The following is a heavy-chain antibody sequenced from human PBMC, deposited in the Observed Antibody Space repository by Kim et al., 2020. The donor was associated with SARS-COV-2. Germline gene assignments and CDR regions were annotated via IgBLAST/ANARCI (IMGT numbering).Heavy chain of an antibody. CDR1: GFSFSSYA. D-gene: IGHD6-6*01. CDR2: ISGSGESP. J-gene: IGHJ4*02. Sequence: GGSLRLSCAASGFSFSSYAMSWVRQAPGQGLEWEWVSTISGSGESPYYADSVKGRFTISRDNSKNTLYLQMNNLRAEDTALYHCTKSDSSSSPWYFDYWGQGTLVTVSS. V-gene: IGHV3-23*01. CDR3: TKSDSSSSPWYFDY.